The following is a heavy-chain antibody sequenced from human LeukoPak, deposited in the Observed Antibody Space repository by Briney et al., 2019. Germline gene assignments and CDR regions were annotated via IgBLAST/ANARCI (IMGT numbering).Heavy chain of an antibody. Sequence: SQTLSLTCTVSGGSISSGSYYWSWIRQPAGKGLEWIGRIYTSGSTNCNPSLKSRVTISVDTSKNQFSLKLSSVTAADTAVYYCARGRDYGRYFDYWGQGTLVTVSS. CDR3: ARGRDYGRYFDY. CDR2: IYTSGST. D-gene: IGHD4-17*01. V-gene: IGHV4-61*02. J-gene: IGHJ4*02. CDR1: GGSISSGSYY.